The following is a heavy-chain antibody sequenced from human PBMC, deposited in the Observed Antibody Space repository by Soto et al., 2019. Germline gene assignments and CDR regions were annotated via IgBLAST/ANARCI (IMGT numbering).Heavy chain of an antibody. CDR3: ARARYFDWLPIYCCYGMDV. J-gene: IGHJ6*02. CDR2: INAGNGNT. CDR1: GYTFTSYA. D-gene: IGHD3-9*01. Sequence: ASAKVSCKASGYTFTSYAMHWVRQAPGQRLEWMGWINAGNGNTKYSQKFQGRVTITRDTSASTAYMELSSLRSEDTAVYYCARARYFDWLPIYCCYGMDVWGQGTTVTVSS. V-gene: IGHV1-3*01.